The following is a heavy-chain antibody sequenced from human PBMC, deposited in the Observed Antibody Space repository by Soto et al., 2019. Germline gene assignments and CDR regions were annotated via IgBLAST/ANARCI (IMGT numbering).Heavy chain of an antibody. CDR3: ARNGSYYDFWSGYYFGGGMDV. J-gene: IGHJ6*02. Sequence: SETLSLTCDVSGYAISSGFYWAWIRQPPGKRLEWIGNIYHTGTTYYNPSLKSRVTMSVDTSKNQFSLKLSSVTAADTAVYYCARNGSYYDFWSGYYFGGGMDVWGQGTTVTVSS. CDR2: IYHTGTT. V-gene: IGHV4-38-2*01. CDR1: GYAISSGFY. D-gene: IGHD3-3*01.